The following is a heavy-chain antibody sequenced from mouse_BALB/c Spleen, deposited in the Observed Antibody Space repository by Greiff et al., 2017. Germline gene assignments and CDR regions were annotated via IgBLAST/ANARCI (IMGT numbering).Heavy chain of an antibody. Sequence: DVKLVESGGGLVKPGGSLKLSCAASGFTFSSYAMSWVRQTPEKRLEWVASISSGGSTYYPDSVKGRFTISRDNARNILYLQMSSLRSEDTAMYYCARGPYYSSSYVGYWGQGTTLTVSS. D-gene: IGHD1-1*01. CDR1: GFTFSSYA. J-gene: IGHJ2*01. CDR2: ISSGGST. V-gene: IGHV5-6-5*01. CDR3: ARGPYYSSSYVGY.